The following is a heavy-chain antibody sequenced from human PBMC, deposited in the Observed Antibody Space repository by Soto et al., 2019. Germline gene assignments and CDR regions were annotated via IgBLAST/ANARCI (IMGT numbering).Heavy chain of an antibody. Sequence: GWSLRRSCAASGFTFSSYGLHWVRQAPCKGLEGVAVIAFDGSNKYYADSVKGRFTISRDNSKNTMYLQMNSLRDEDTAVYYCAKDVSGYHFEYWGQGT. CDR3: AKDVSGYHFEY. CDR2: IAFDGSNK. V-gene: IGHV3-30*18. D-gene: IGHD5-12*01. CDR1: GFTFSSYG. J-gene: IGHJ4*02.